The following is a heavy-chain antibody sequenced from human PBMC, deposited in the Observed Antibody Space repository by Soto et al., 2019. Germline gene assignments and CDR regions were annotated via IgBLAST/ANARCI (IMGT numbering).Heavy chain of an antibody. CDR3: AKDKSYYYYGMDV. CDR2: ISWNSGSI. V-gene: IGHV3-9*01. CDR1: GFTFDDYA. J-gene: IGHJ6*02. Sequence: EVQLVESGGGLVQPGRSLRLSCAASGFTFDDYAMHGVRQAPGKGLEWVSGISWNSGSIDYADSVKGRFTISRDNAKNSLYLKMNSLRAEDTALYYCAKDKSYYYYGMDVCGQGTTVTVSS.